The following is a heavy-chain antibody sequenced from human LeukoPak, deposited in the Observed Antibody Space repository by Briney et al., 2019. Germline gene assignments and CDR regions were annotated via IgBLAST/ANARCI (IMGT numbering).Heavy chain of an antibody. D-gene: IGHD2-15*01. J-gene: IGHJ4*02. CDR1: GFTFSGYA. V-gene: IGHV3-23*01. CDR2: ISGGSSGST. Sequence: GGSLRLSCAASGFTFSGYAMSWVRRAPGKGLEWVSTISGGSSGSTYYADSVKGRFTISRDSSKNTMFLQMNSLRAEDTAVYYCAKAASRFWDCAGGSCSGYFFDSWGQGTLVTVSS. CDR3: AKAASRFWDCAGGSCSGYFFDS.